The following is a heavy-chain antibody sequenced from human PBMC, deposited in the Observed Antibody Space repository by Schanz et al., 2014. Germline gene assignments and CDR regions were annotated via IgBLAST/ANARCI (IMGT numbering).Heavy chain of an antibody. V-gene: IGHV3-23*01. CDR3: ARKVVATIGGYYDN. J-gene: IGHJ4*02. D-gene: IGHD5-12*01. CDR1: GFTFSSYA. Sequence: EVQLLESGGGLVQPGGSLRLSCAASGFTFSSYAMSWVRQAPGKGLEWVSYVSRSTPDIYYADSVKGRFTISRDNAKNTLYLQMNSLRAEDTAVYYCARKVVATIGGYYDNWGQGTLVIVSS. CDR2: VSRSTPDI.